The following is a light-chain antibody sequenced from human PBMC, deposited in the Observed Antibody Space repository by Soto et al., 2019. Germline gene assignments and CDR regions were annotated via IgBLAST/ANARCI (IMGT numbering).Light chain of an antibody. V-gene: IGLV2-14*01. CDR1: TSVIGSYDY. CDR3: SSYTRDTALV. J-gene: IGLJ1*01. CDR2: EVT. Sequence: QSVLTQPASVSGSPGQSITISCTGTTSVIGSYDYVSWYQQPPGKPPKLLIYEVTNRPSGVSDRFSGSKSGSTASLTISGLQAEDEATYYCSSYTRDTALVFGPGTKLTVL.